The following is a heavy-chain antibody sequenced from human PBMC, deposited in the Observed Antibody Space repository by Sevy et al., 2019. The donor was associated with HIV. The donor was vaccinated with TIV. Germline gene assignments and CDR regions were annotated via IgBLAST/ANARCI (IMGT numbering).Heavy chain of an antibody. CDR1: GFTFSTYG. J-gene: IGHJ4*02. V-gene: IGHV3-33*01. D-gene: IGHD4-17*01. CDR2: IWFDGSNT. Sequence: GGSLRLSCAASGFTFSTYGMHWVRQAPGKGLEWVAVIWFDGSNTYYVDSVKARFTISRDIAKNTLHLQMNSLRAEDTAVYYCVRDLEFYDYGDYGPAFMPDYWGQGTLVTVSS. CDR3: VRDLEFYDYGDYGPAFMPDY.